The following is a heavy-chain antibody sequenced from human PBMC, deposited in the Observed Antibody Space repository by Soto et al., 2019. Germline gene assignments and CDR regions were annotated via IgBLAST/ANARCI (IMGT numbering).Heavy chain of an antibody. J-gene: IGHJ6*01. D-gene: IGHD3-16*01. CDR3: AKRLGLGYIMDV. V-gene: IGHV3-23*01. CDR1: GFTFSRHA. Sequence: GGSLRLSCTASGFTFSRHAMTWVRQAPGKGLEWVSGLSDSGGSIYYADSVKGRFTISRDNSMNTLYLQMNTLRAEDTAIYDCAKRLGLGYIMDVWGHGTKVTVSS. CDR2: LSDSGGSI.